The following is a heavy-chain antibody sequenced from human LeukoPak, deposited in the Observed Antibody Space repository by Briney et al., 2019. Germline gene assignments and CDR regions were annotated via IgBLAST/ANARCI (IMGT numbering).Heavy chain of an antibody. J-gene: IGHJ4*02. CDR3: ARGSSYYDSSGFYGYYFDY. Sequence: GEALQISCKGSGCGFTTYWIGWVRQMPGRGLGGMGIIYPGDSDTRYSPSFQGQVTISVDKSSTTSYLQWSSLKAADTAMYYCARGSSYYDSSGFYGYYFDYWGQGTLVTVSS. V-gene: IGHV5-51*01. D-gene: IGHD3-22*01. CDR2: IYPGDSDT. CDR1: GCGFTTYW.